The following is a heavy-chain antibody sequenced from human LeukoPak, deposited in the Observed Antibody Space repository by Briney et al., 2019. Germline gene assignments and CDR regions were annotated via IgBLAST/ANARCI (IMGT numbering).Heavy chain of an antibody. CDR3: ARLGCSSTSCFDY. Sequence: SQTLSLTCTVSGGSISSGSYYWSWIRQPAGKGLEWIGRIYTSGSTNYNPSLKSRVTISVDTSKSQFSLKLSSVTAADTAVYYCARLGCSSTSCFDYWGQGTLVTVSS. J-gene: IGHJ4*02. CDR1: GGSISSGSYY. D-gene: IGHD2-2*01. V-gene: IGHV4-61*02. CDR2: IYTSGST.